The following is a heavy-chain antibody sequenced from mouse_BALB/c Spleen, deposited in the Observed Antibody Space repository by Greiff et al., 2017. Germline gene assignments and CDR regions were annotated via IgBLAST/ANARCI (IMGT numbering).Heavy chain of an antibody. J-gene: IGHJ3*01. CDR1: GFSLTSYG. CDR2: IWGDGST. D-gene: IGHD2-3*01. Sequence: VKLQESGPGLVAPSQSLSITCTVSGFSLTSYGVSWVRQPPGKGLEWLGVIWGDGSTNYHSALISRLSISKDNSKSQVFLKLNSLQTDDTATYYCAKDGDGYYLAWFAYWGQGTLVTVSA. CDR3: AKDGDGYYLAWFAY. V-gene: IGHV2-3*01.